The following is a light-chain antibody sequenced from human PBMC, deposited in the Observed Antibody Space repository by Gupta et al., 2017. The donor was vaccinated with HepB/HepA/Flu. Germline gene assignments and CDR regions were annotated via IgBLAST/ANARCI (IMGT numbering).Light chain of an antibody. CDR3: CSYAGSILYV. J-gene: IGLJ1*01. CDR1: SSDVGSYTL. CDR2: EVS. Sequence: QPALTHPDSVSGSPGQSSTISCPGTSSDVGSYTLVSWYQQHPGKAPKLMIYEVSKRPSGVSNRFSGSKSGNTASLTISGLQAEDEADYYCCSYAGSILYVFGTGTKVTVL. V-gene: IGLV2-23*02.